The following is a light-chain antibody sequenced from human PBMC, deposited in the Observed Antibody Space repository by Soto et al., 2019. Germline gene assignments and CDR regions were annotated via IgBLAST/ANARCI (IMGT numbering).Light chain of an antibody. Sequence: QSVLTQPPSASGTPGQRVTISCSGSSSNIRGNTVNWYQQLPGTAPKLLIYSNYHRPSGVPDRFSGSKSGTSASLAISGLQSDDEADYYCAAWDDSLNGVIFGGGTKLTVL. J-gene: IGLJ2*01. CDR3: AAWDDSLNGVI. CDR1: SSNIRGNT. V-gene: IGLV1-44*01. CDR2: SNY.